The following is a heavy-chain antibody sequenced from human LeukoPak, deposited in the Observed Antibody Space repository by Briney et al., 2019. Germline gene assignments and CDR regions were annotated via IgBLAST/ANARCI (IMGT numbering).Heavy chain of an antibody. CDR2: IYTSGST. Sequence: SETLSLTRTVSGGSISTYYWTWIRQPAGKGLEWIGRIYTSGSTNYNPSLKSRVTMSVDTSKNQFSLKLSSVTAADTAVYYCAREAARGVTMEWFDPGGQGTLVTVSS. V-gene: IGHV4-4*07. CDR3: AREAARGVTMEWFDP. CDR1: GGSISTYY. J-gene: IGHJ5*02. D-gene: IGHD6-6*01.